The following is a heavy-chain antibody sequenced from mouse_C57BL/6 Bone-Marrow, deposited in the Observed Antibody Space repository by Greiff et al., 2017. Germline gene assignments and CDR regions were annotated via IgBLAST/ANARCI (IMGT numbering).Heavy chain of an antibody. V-gene: IGHV1-78*01. CDR1: GYTFTDHT. Sequence: QVQLQQSDAELVKPGASVTISCKVSGYTFTDHTIHWMQQRPEQGLEWIGYIYPRDGSTKYNEQFKGKATLNADNSSSKAYMQLNSLTSEDSAVYFCARGGLFYWYFEGWGTGTTVTVAS. CDR3: ARGGLFYWYFEG. CDR2: IYPRDGST. D-gene: IGHD3-1*01. J-gene: IGHJ1*03.